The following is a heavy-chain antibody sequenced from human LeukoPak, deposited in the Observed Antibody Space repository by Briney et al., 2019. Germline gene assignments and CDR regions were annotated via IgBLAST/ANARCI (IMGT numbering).Heavy chain of an antibody. D-gene: IGHD3-16*02. CDR1: GDSVSSNSAA. CDR3: AREHYVWGSYRFMENFDY. J-gene: IGHJ4*02. V-gene: IGHV6-1*01. CDR2: TYYRSKWYN. Sequence: SQTLSLTCAISGDSVSSNSAAWNWIRQSPSRGLEWLGRTYYRSKWYNDYAVSVKSRITINPDTSKNQFSLQLNSVTHEDTAVYYCAREHYVWGSYRFMENFDYWGQGTLVTVSS.